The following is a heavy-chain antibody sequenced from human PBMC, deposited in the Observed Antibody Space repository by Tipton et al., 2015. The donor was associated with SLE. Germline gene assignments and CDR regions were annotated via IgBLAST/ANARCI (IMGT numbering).Heavy chain of an antibody. Sequence: SLRLSCAASGFTFSNYAMHWVRQAPGKGLEWVAVISYDGSNKYYADSVKGRFTISRDNSKNTLYLQMNSLRAEDTAVYFCARGLVRGVIRVVYYYYSMDVWGKGTPVTVSS. V-gene: IGHV3-30*04. CDR2: ISYDGSNK. D-gene: IGHD3-10*01. CDR1: GFTFSNYA. J-gene: IGHJ6*03. CDR3: ARGLVRGVIRVVYYYYSMDV.